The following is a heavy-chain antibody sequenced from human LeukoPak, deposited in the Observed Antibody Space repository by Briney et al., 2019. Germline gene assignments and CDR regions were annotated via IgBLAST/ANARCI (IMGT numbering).Heavy chain of an antibody. V-gene: IGHV4-4*02. CDR3: ARRAYCGGDCYSIDY. J-gene: IGHJ4*02. Sequence: PSETLSLTCAVSGGSISNNNSWGRIRQPPGKGLEWIGEIYHTESTNYNPSLKSRVTLSVDKSKNQFSLKLNSVTAADTAVYYCARRAYCGGDCYSIDYWGQGTLVTVSS. CDR2: IYHTEST. D-gene: IGHD2-21*02. CDR1: GGSISNNNS.